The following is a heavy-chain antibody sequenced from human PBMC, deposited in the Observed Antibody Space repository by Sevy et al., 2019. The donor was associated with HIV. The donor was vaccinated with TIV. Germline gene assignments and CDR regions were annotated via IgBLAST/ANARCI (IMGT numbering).Heavy chain of an antibody. J-gene: IGHJ5*02. V-gene: IGHV1-24*01. D-gene: IGHD2-15*01. CDR1: GYTLTELS. Sequence: ASVKVSCKVSGYTLTELSIHWVRQAPGKGLEWMGGFDPGSGATVYAQTFQGRVTMTEDTSTDTGYMELSSLTSDDTAVYYCATVGLRYFSGASSYQGDWFDPWGQGTLVTVSS. CDR2: FDPGSGAT. CDR3: ATVGLRYFSGASSYQGDWFDP.